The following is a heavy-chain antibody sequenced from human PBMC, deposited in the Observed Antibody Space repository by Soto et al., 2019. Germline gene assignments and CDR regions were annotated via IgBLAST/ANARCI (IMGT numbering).Heavy chain of an antibody. D-gene: IGHD6-13*01. CDR3: ARQYSSSWYDYYYGMDV. V-gene: IGHV4-39*01. CDR1: GGSISSSSYY. J-gene: IGHJ6*02. CDR2: IYYSGST. Sequence: SETLSLTCTVSGGSISSSSYYWGWIRQPPGKGLEWIGSIYYSGSTYYNPSLKSRITISVDTSKNLFSLKLSSVTAAYTAVYYCARQYSSSWYDYYYGMDVWGQGTTVTVSS.